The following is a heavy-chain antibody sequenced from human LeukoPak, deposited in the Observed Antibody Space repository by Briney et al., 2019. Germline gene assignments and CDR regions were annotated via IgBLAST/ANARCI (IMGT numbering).Heavy chain of an antibody. J-gene: IGHJ4*02. CDR1: GGSYSGYY. CDR3: AGGSGSYEDY. CDR2: INHSGST. D-gene: IGHD3-10*01. V-gene: IGHV4-34*01. Sequence: SETLTLTCADYGGSYSGYYWSWIRQPPGKELEWIGEINHSGSTNYNPSLKSRVTISVDTSKNQFSLKLSSVTAADTAVYYCAGGSGSYEDYWGQGTLVTVSS.